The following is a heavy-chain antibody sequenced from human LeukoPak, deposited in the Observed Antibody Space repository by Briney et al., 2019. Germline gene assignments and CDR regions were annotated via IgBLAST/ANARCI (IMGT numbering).Heavy chain of an antibody. Sequence: SETLSLTCAVYGGSFSGYYWSWIRQPPGKGLEWIGEINHSGSTNYNPSLKSRVTISVDTSKNQFSLKLSSVTAADTAVYYCARARPYDRKYFRHWGQGTLVTVSS. J-gene: IGHJ1*01. CDR2: INHSGST. CDR1: GGSFSGYY. D-gene: IGHD3-22*01. CDR3: ARARPYDRKYFRH. V-gene: IGHV4-34*01.